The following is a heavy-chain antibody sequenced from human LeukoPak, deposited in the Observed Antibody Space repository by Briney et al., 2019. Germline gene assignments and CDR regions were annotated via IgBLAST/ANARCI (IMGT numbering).Heavy chain of an antibody. CDR2: IRSKAYGGTT. D-gene: IGHD6-6*01. CDR3: TRARIAAFYYFDY. CDR1: GFTFGDYA. Sequence: GGSLRLSCTASGFTFGDYAMSWVRQAPGKGLEWVGFIRSKAYGGTTEYAASVKGRFTISRDDSKSIAYLQMNSLKTEDTAVCYCTRARIAAFYYFDYWGQGTLVTVSS. J-gene: IGHJ4*02. V-gene: IGHV3-49*04.